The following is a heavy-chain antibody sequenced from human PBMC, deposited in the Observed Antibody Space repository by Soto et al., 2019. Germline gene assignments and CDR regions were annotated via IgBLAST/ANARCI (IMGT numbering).Heavy chain of an antibody. V-gene: IGHV2-5*02. J-gene: IGHJ6*02. CDR3: VQSRCGGDCLQSYSSHSYYGLDV. CDR1: GLSLRTTGVG. CDR2: IYWDDDK. Sequence: SGPTLVNPTQTLTLTCTVSGLSLRTTGVGVGWVRQPPGKALEWLALIYWDDDKRYSPSLKSRLTITKDTSKNQVVLTMTNMDPVDTATYYCVQSRCGGDCLQSYSSHSYYGLDVWGQGTTVTVSS. D-gene: IGHD2-21*02.